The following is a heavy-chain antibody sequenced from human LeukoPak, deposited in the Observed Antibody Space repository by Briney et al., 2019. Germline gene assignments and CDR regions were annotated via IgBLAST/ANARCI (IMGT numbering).Heavy chain of an antibody. CDR1: RYTFTSYA. D-gene: IGHD5-18*01. CDR2: INAGNGNT. Sequence: GASVKVSCKASRYTFTSYALHWVRQAHGQRLEWMGWINAGNGNTKYSQKFQGRVTITRDTSASTAYMELSSLRSEDTAVYYCATISRGYSYGHDAFDIWGQGTMVTVSS. J-gene: IGHJ3*02. V-gene: IGHV1-3*01. CDR3: ATISRGYSYGHDAFDI.